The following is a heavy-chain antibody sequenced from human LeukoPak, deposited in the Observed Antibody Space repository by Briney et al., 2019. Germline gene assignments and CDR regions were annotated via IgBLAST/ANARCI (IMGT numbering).Heavy chain of an antibody. V-gene: IGHV3-9*01. CDR3: AKATSGWYSPIDY. J-gene: IGHJ4*02. D-gene: IGHD6-19*01. CDR1: GFGFDDYA. CDR2: ISWNSGSI. Sequence: GRSLRLSCAASGFGFDDYAMHWVRQAPGKGLEWVSGISWNSGSIGYEDSVRGRFTISRDNAKNSLYLQMNSLRAEDTALYYCAKATSGWYSPIDYWGQGTLVTVSS.